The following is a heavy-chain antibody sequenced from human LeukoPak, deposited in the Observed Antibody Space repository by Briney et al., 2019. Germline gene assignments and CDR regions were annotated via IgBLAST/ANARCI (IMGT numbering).Heavy chain of an antibody. CDR3: ARDAAGGSYLYYYYYYGMDV. CDR1: GFTFSSYA. D-gene: IGHD1-26*01. CDR2: ISYDGSNK. V-gene: IGHV3-30*04. Sequence: GGSLRLSCAASGFTFSSYAMHWVRQAPGKGLEWVAVISYDGSNKYYADSVKGRFTISRDNSKNTLYLQMNSLRAEDTAVYYCARDAAGGSYLYYYYYYGMDVWGQGTTVTVSS. J-gene: IGHJ6*02.